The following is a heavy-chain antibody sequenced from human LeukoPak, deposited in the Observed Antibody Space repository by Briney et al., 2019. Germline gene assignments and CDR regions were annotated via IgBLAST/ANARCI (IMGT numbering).Heavy chain of an antibody. Sequence: PSETLSLTCTVSGDSIRSYYWSWIRQPAGKGLEWIGRIFGSGNTNYNPSLKSRVTMSVDTSRNQFSLKLTSVTAADTAVYYCARTYYDFWSGSDDWGQGTLVTVSS. CDR2: IFGSGNT. CDR1: GDSIRSYY. V-gene: IGHV4-4*07. CDR3: ARTYYDFWSGSDD. D-gene: IGHD3-3*01. J-gene: IGHJ4*02.